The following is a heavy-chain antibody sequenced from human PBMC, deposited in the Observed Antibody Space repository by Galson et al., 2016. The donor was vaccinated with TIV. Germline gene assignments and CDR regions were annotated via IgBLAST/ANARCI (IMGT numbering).Heavy chain of an antibody. CDR2: VWFDGSNK. CDR3: AREFRDYYFDY. D-gene: IGHD3/OR15-3a*01. CDR1: GFTFGSYG. Sequence: SLRLSCAASGFTFGSYGVHWVRQAPGKGLEWVTGVWFDGSNKYYADSVKGRFTVSRDNSKNTLYLQMNSLRAEDTAVYYCAREFRDYYFDYWGQGTTVTVSS. J-gene: IGHJ4*03. V-gene: IGHV3-33*01.